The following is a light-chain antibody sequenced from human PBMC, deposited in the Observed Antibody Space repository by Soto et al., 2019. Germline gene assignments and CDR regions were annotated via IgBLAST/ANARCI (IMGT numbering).Light chain of an antibody. Sequence: QSALTQPPSASGSPGQSVTISCTGTSSDVGGYNYVSWYQQHPGTAPKLVIYEVSKRPSGVPDRFSGSKSGNTASLTVSGLQAEDEADYYCSSYEGSQNCDVFGTGTKVTVL. V-gene: IGLV2-8*01. CDR2: EVS. CDR1: SSDVGGYNY. J-gene: IGLJ1*01. CDR3: SSYEGSQNCDV.